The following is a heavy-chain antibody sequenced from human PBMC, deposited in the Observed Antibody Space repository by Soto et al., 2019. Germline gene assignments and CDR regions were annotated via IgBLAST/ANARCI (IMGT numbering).Heavy chain of an antibody. CDR1: GFSLSTSGVG. V-gene: IGHV2-5*02. J-gene: IGHJ4*02. CDR3: AHVPYYDSSGYRFDY. CDR2: IYWDDDK. Sequence: QITLKESGPTLVKPTQTLTLTCTFSGFSLSTSGVGVGWIRQPPGKALEWLALIYWDDDKRYSPSLKSRLTITKDTSKNQVVLTMTNMDPVDTATYYCAHVPYYDSSGYRFDYWGQGTLVTVSS. D-gene: IGHD3-22*01.